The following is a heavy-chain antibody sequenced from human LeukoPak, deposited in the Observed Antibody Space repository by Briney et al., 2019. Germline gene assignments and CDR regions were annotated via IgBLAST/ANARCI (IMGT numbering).Heavy chain of an antibody. D-gene: IGHD6-6*01. CDR2: IYPGDSDA. Sequence: GESLQISCKGSGYSFTSYWIGWVRQMPGRGLEWMGIIYPGDSDARYSPSFQGQVTISADKSISTAYLQWSSLKASDTGIYYCARSRYSSSSEFDPWGPGTLVTVSS. CDR1: GYSFTSYW. V-gene: IGHV5-51*01. CDR3: ARSRYSSSSEFDP. J-gene: IGHJ5*02.